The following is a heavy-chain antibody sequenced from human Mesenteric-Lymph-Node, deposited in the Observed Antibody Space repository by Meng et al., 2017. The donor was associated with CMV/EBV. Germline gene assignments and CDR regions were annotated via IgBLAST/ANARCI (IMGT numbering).Heavy chain of an antibody. CDR1: GFSLSTSGMC. Sequence: SGPTLVKPTQTLTLTCTFSGFSLSTSGMCVSWVRQPPGKALEWLTLIDWDDDKYYSTSLKTRLTISKDTSKNQVVLTMTNMDPVDTATYYCARTPIECSSTSCDIGFYYYGMDVWGQGTTVTVSS. CDR3: ARTPIECSSTSCDIGFYYYGMDV. V-gene: IGHV2-70*20. D-gene: IGHD2-2*02. J-gene: IGHJ6*02. CDR2: IDWDDDK.